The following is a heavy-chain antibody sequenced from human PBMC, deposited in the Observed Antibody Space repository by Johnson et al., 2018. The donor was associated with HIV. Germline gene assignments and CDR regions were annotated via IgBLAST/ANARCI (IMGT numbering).Heavy chain of an antibody. V-gene: IGHV3-30*04. D-gene: IGHD3-10*01. CDR3: ATELLRTEHDVFDI. CDR1: GFTFSSYA. CDR2: ISYDGSNK. J-gene: IGHJ3*02. Sequence: QVQLVESGGGVVQPGRSLRLSCAASGFTFSSYAMHWVRQAPGKGLEWVAVISYDGSNKYYADSVKGRFTISRDNSKNKLYLQMNSLRAEDTAVYYCATELLRTEHDVFDIWGQGTMVTVSS.